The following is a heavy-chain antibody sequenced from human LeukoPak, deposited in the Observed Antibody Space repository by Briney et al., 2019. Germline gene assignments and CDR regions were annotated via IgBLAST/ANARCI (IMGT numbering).Heavy chain of an antibody. D-gene: IGHD5-12*01. Sequence: SQTLSLTCAISGESVSSNSASWNWFRQSPSRGLEWLGRAYYYMSKWNIDYAASVNSRITINPDTSKNQLSLQLSSVTPEDTAVYYCARRRYSDYEGYFDFWGQGTLVTVSS. CDR3: ARRRYSDYEGYFDF. V-gene: IGHV6-1*01. CDR2: AYYYMSKWNI. J-gene: IGHJ4*02. CDR1: GESVSSNSAS.